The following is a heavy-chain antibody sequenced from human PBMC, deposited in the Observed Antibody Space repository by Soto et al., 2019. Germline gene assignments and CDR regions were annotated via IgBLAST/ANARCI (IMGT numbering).Heavy chain of an antibody. CDR2: ISRGGYT. V-gene: IGHV3-23*01. J-gene: IGHJ6*02. D-gene: IGHD6-19*01. CDR3: AKDVGSGSFKGYYYGMDV. Sequence: VQLLESGGGLGQSGGSLRLSCAVSGVTFSSYAMNWVRQAPGKGLEWVSSISRGGYTYHAESVKGRFTISRDNSKNTLYLQMNSLRAEDTAVYYCAKDVGSGSFKGYYYGMDVWGQGNTVTVSS. CDR1: GVTFSSYA.